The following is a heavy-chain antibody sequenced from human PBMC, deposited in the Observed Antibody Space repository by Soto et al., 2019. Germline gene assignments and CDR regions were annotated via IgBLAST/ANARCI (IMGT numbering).Heavy chain of an antibody. D-gene: IGHD6-13*01. CDR1: GYTFTNYG. V-gene: IGHV1-18*01. J-gene: IGHJ6*02. CDR2: ISGYNGNT. CDR3: ARESLSLTWYPYYYGMDL. Sequence: ASVKVSCKASGYTFTNYGISWVRQAPGQGLEWMGWISGYNGNTKYAQKLQGRVTMTTDTSTSPAYMELRSLRSDDTAVYYCARESLSLTWYPYYYGMDLWGQGTTVTVSS.